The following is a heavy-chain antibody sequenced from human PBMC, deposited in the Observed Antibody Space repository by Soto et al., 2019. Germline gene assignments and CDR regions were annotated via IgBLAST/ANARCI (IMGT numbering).Heavy chain of an antibody. CDR2: ISAYNGNT. J-gene: IGHJ4*02. D-gene: IGHD1-26*01. CDR1: GYTFTSYG. Sequence: ASVKVSCKASGYTFTSYGISWVRQAPGQGLEWMGWISAYNGNTNYAQKLQGRVTMTTDTSTSTAYMELRSLRSDDTAVYYCARAPYSKWEPLLMDYWGQGTLVTVSS. V-gene: IGHV1-18*01. CDR3: ARAPYSKWEPLLMDY.